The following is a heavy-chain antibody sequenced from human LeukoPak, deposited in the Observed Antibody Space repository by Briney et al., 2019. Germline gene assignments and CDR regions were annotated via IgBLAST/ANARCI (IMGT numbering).Heavy chain of an antibody. CDR1: GLTFTTAW. J-gene: IGHJ5*02. CDR2: IKSNNDGGTA. D-gene: IGHD3-22*01. CDR3: TTDRYYFDP. Sequence: GGSLRLSCKASGLTFTTAWMSWVRQAPGKGLEWVGRIKSNNDGGTADFGAPVKDRFTMSRDDSRNTFYLQMNSLRTDDTAVYYCTTDRYYFDPWGQGTLVTVSS. V-gene: IGHV3-15*01.